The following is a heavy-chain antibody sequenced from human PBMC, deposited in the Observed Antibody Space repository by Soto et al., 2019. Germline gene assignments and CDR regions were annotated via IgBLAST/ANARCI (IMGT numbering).Heavy chain of an antibody. CDR1: GFTLINYW. D-gene: IGHD4-17*01. J-gene: IGHJ4*02. CDR3: VRVTTVGVY. Sequence: EVQLVESGGGLVQPGGSLRLSCAASGFTLINYWMYWARQAPGKGLEWVANIKQDGSQKNYVDSVKGRFTISRDNAKNSVYLQMNSLRVEDTAVYHCVRVTTVGVYWGQGTLVTVSS. CDR2: IKQDGSQK. V-gene: IGHV3-7*01.